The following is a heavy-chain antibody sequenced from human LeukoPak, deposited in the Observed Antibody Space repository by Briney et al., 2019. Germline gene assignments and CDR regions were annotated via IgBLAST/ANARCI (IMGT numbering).Heavy chain of an antibody. J-gene: IGHJ4*02. CDR1: GGSISSYY. D-gene: IGHD2-15*01. V-gene: IGHV4-59*01. CDR3: ARGVCSGGSCSPWILKGHRYYFDY. CDR2: IYYSGST. Sequence: SETLSLTCTVSGGSISSYYWSWIRQPPGKGLEWIGYIYYSGSTNYNPSLKSRVTISVDTSKNQFSLKLSSVTAADTAVYYCARGVCSGGSCSPWILKGHRYYFDYWGQGTLVTVSS.